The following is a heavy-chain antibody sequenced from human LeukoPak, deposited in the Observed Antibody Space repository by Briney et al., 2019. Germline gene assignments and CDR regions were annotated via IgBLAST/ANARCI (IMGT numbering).Heavy chain of an antibody. Sequence: GGSLRLSCAASGFTFSSYAMHWVRQAPGKGLEWVSSISSSSSYIYYADSVKGRFTISRDNAKNSLYLQMNSLRAEDTAVYYCARDHSGYDYVLDYWGQGTLVTVSS. CDR2: ISSSSSYI. CDR1: GFTFSSYA. CDR3: ARDHSGYDYVLDY. V-gene: IGHV3-21*01. J-gene: IGHJ4*02. D-gene: IGHD5-12*01.